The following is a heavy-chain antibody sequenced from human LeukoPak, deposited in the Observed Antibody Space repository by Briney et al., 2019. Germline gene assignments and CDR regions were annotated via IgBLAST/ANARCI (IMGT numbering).Heavy chain of an antibody. CDR1: GFTFRSYW. J-gene: IGHJ4*02. D-gene: IGHD2-15*01. CDR3: AKDRGSCLDY. V-gene: IGHV3-74*01. CDR2: INTKGSSA. Sequence: GGSLRLSCAASGFTFRSYWMNWVRQAPGKGLLWVSRINTKGSSANYADSVKGRFTISRDNAKNTVYLQMNSLRAEDTAVYYCAKDRGSCLDYWGQGTLVTVSS.